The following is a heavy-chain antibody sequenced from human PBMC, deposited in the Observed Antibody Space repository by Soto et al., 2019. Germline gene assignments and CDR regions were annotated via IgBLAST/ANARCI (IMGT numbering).Heavy chain of an antibody. CDR1: GGSISSGGYY. CDR3: ARDFRNGMDV. V-gene: IGHV4-31*03. J-gene: IGHJ6*02. CDR2: IYYSGST. Sequence: TLSLTCTVSGGSISSGGYYWSWIRQHPGKGLEWIGYIYYSGSTYYNPSLKSRVTISVDTSKNQFSLKLSSVTAADTAVYYCARDFRNGMDVWGQGTTVTVSS.